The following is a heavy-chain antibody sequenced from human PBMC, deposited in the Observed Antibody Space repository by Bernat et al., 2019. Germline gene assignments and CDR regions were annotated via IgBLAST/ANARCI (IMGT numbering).Heavy chain of an antibody. D-gene: IGHD3-22*01. Sequence: QVQLVQSGAEAKKPGSSVKVSCKASGGTFSNYAISWVRLAPGQGLEWMGRIIPISGIPNYAQKFQGRVTITADKSTTTAYMELSSLTSEDTAVYYCASCSSPNDSGGPFCYYYGMNVWGQGTTVTVSS. CDR3: ASCSSPNDSGGPFCYYYGMNV. CDR1: GGTFSNYA. J-gene: IGHJ6*02. CDR2: IIPISGIP. V-gene: IGHV1-69*04.